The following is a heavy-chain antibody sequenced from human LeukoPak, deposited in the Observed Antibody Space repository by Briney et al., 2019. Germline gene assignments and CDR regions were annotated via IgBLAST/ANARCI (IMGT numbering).Heavy chain of an antibody. V-gene: IGHV3-30*18. J-gene: IGHJ4*02. CDR2: ISYDGSNK. Sequence: GRSLRLSCAASGFTFSSYGMHWVRQAPGKGLEWVAVISYDGSNKYYADSVKGRFTISRDNSKNTLYLQMNSLRAEDTAVYYCAKDTPDSSAYYLENWGQGTLVTVSS. CDR3: AKDTPDSSAYYLEN. D-gene: IGHD3-22*01. CDR1: GFTFSSYG.